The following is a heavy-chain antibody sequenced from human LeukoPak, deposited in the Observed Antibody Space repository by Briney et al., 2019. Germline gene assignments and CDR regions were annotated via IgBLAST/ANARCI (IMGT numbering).Heavy chain of an antibody. Sequence: PGGSLRLSCAASGFTFSDYYMIWIRQAPGKGLEWVPYISKSGGDTNYADSVKGRFTISRDNAKNSLYLQMNSLRAEDTAVYYCARVRQSGSPLDYWGQGTLVTVSS. CDR1: GFTFSDYY. D-gene: IGHD1-26*01. CDR3: ARVRQSGSPLDY. CDR2: ISKSGGDT. J-gene: IGHJ4*02. V-gene: IGHV3-11*05.